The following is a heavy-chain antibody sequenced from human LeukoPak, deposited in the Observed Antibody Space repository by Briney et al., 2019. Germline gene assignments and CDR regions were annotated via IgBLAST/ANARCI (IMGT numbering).Heavy chain of an antibody. CDR2: FDPEDGET. CDR3: ATMWALRFPNAFDI. CDR1: RYTLTELS. V-gene: IGHV1-24*01. Sequence: ASVKVSCQVSRYTLTELSMHWVRQAPGKGLEWMGGFDPEDGETIYAQKVQGRVTMTEDTSTDTAYMKVSSLRSEDTAVYYCATMWALRFPNAFDIWGQGTMVTVSS. J-gene: IGHJ3*02. D-gene: IGHD3-3*01.